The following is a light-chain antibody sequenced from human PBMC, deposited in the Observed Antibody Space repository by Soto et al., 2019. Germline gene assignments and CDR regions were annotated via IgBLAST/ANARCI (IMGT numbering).Light chain of an antibody. J-gene: IGKJ1*01. CDR1: QSISSW. Sequence: DIQMTQSPSTLSASVGDRVTITCRASQSISSWLARYQQKPGKAPKLLIYKASSLESGVPSRFSGSGSGTEFTLTISSLQPDDFATYYCQQYFSYLWTFGQGTKVEIK. CDR2: KAS. CDR3: QQYFSYLWT. V-gene: IGKV1-5*03.